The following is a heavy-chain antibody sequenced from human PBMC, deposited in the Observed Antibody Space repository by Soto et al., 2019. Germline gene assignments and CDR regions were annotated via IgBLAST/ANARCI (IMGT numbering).Heavy chain of an antibody. Sequence: NPSETLSLTCTVSGGSVSSGSYQWTWIRQPPGKGLEWIGYIHVSGSTNDNPSLKGRVTMSIDTSKNQFSLKLSSVTAADTAVYYCARDGHGMDVWGQGTKVPVYS. CDR3: ARDGHGMDV. V-gene: IGHV4-61*01. CDR1: GGSVSSGSYQ. CDR2: IHVSGST. J-gene: IGHJ6*02.